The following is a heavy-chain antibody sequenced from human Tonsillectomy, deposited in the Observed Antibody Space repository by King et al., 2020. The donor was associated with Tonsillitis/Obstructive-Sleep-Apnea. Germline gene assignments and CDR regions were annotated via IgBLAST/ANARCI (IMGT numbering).Heavy chain of an antibody. V-gene: IGHV3-23*04. D-gene: IGHD3-3*01. Sequence: DVQLVESGGSLVHPGGSLRLSCEASGFDFRHYAMTWVRQSPGKGLEWVSTISGSGGTTYYADSVKGRFTISRDNSRNTLILQMNSLRADDTAVYYCAKGEGFLEWPSALDYWGQGTLVTVSS. CDR2: ISGSGGTT. CDR3: AKGEGFLEWPSALDY. CDR1: GFDFRHYA. J-gene: IGHJ4*02.